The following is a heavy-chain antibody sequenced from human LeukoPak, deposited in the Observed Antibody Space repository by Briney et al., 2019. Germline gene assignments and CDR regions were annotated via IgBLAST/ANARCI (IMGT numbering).Heavy chain of an antibody. CDR2: IYHSGSI. Sequence: PSETLSLTCAVSSYSISSGYYWGWIRQPPGKRLEWFWSIYHSGSIYYNHSLKSRVTLSVDTSKNQLSMKLDTLTAADTAVYYCARHNYDSSGYPGDYYYYMDVWGKGTTVTVSS. J-gene: IGHJ6*03. D-gene: IGHD3-22*01. CDR1: SYSISSGYY. CDR3: ARHNYDSSGYPGDYYYYMDV. V-gene: IGHV4-38-2*01.